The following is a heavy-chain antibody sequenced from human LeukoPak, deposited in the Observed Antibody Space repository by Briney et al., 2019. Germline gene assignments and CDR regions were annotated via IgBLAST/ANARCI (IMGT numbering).Heavy chain of an antibody. CDR2: MNSTSGNT. J-gene: IGHJ4*02. CDR3: ARGPYQGVVTASVDY. CDR1: GYTFTSYD. Sequence: ASVKVSCKASGYTFTSYDINWVRQATGQGLEWMGWMNSTSGNTGYAQKFQGRVTMTRNTSISTAYMELSSLRSEEAAVYYCARGPYQGVVTASVDYWGQGTLVTVSS. V-gene: IGHV1-8*01. D-gene: IGHD2-21*02.